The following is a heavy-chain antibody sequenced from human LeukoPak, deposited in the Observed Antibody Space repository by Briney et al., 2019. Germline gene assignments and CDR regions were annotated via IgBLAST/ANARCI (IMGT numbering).Heavy chain of an antibody. V-gene: IGHV4-4*02. J-gene: IGHJ3*02. Sequence: SETLSLTCVVSGGSIDNTHWWSWVLQPPGKGLEWIVYIYYSGSTNYNPSLKSRVTISVDTSKNQFSLKLSSVTAADTAVYYCARECGSYGEAFDIWGQGTMVTVSS. CDR2: IYYSGST. CDR1: GGSIDNTHW. CDR3: ARECGSYGEAFDI. D-gene: IGHD1-26*01.